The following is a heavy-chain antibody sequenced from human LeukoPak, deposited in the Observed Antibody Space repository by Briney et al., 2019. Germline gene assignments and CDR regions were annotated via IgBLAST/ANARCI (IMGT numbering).Heavy chain of an antibody. CDR3: ARDGAYSSSSVFWFDP. J-gene: IGHJ5*02. D-gene: IGHD6-6*01. Sequence: SETLSLTCTVSGYSISSGYYWGWIRQPPGKGLEWIGSIYHSGSTYYNPSLKSRVTISVDTSKNQFSLKLSSVTAADTAVYYCARDGAYSSSSVFWFDPWGQGTLVTVSS. CDR1: GYSISSGYY. CDR2: IYHSGST. V-gene: IGHV4-38-2*02.